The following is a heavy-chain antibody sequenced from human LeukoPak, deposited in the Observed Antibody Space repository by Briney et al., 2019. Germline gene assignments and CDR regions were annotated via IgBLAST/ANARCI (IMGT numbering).Heavy chain of an antibody. CDR2: ISAYNGNT. CDR3: ARVDYGDGYFDY. J-gene: IGHJ4*02. D-gene: IGHD4-17*01. V-gene: IGHV1-18*01. Sequence: ASVTVSCMASGYTFTSYGISWVRQAPGQGVEWMGWISAYNGNTNYAQKLQGTVTMTTDTSTSTAYMELRSLRSDDTAVYYCARVDYGDGYFDYWGQGTLVTVSS. CDR1: GYTFTSYG.